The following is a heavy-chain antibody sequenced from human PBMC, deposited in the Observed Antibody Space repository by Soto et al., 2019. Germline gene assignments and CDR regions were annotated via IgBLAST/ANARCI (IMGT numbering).Heavy chain of an antibody. CDR1: GFTFSSYA. J-gene: IGHJ3*02. D-gene: IGHD7-27*01. V-gene: IGHV3-64*01. CDR3: ARALGYAFDI. CDR2: ISSNGGST. Sequence: EVQLVESGGGLVQPGGSLRLSCAASGFTFSSYAMHWVRQAPGKGLEYVSAISSNGGSTYYANSVKGRFTISRDNSKNTLYLQMGSLRAEDMAVYYCARALGYAFDIWGQGTMDTVSS.